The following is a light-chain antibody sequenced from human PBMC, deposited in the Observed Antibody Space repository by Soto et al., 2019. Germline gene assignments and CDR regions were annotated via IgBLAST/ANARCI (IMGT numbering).Light chain of an antibody. V-gene: IGKV1-39*01. Sequence: DSQMNQSPSSLSASVGDRVTISCRASQSISTYLNWYQQKLGKAPELLIYAASNLQSGVPSMFSGSGSGTDFTLTISSLQPEDFATYYCQLSRKTPYIFGQGTKLEIK. CDR1: QSISTY. CDR3: QLSRKTPYI. J-gene: IGKJ2*01. CDR2: AAS.